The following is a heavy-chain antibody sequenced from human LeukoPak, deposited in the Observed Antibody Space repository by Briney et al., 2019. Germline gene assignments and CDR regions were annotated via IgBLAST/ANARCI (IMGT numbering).Heavy chain of an antibody. D-gene: IGHD3-3*01. V-gene: IGHV3-21*01. CDR2: ISSSSSYI. J-gene: IGHJ4*02. CDR3: AFYRNYDFWSGGSDY. CDR1: GFTFSSYS. Sequence: GGSLRLSCAASGFTFSSYSMNWVRQAPGKGLEWVSSISSSSSYIYYADSVKGRFTISRDNAKNSLYLQMNSLRAEDTAVYYCAFYRNYDFWSGGSDYWGQGTLVTVSS.